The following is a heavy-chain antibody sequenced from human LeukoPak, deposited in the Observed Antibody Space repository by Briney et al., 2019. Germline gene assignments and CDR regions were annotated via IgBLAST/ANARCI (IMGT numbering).Heavy chain of an antibody. CDR3: ARDRPGDAFDI. V-gene: IGHV3-23*01. CDR1: AFTFSSYA. J-gene: IGHJ3*02. Sequence: GGSLRLSCTVSAFTFSSYAMSWVRQAPGKGLELVSGISDSGGSTYHADSVKGRFTISRDNSKNTLFLQMSSLRAEDTAVYYCARDRPGDAFDIWGQGTMVTVSS. CDR2: ISDSGGST.